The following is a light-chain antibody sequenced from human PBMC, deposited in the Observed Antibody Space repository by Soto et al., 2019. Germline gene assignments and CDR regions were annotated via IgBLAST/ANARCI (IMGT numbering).Light chain of an antibody. V-gene: IGKV1-5*03. J-gene: IGKJ1*01. CDR1: QSISTW. Sequence: DSQMTHSPSTLPASFGDRVTITYRASQSISTWLSWYQQKPGKAPKLLIYKASTLKSGVPSRSSGSGSGTESTLTISSLQPDDFATYSCQHYNSYSEAFGQGTKVDI. CDR2: KAS. CDR3: QHYNSYSEA.